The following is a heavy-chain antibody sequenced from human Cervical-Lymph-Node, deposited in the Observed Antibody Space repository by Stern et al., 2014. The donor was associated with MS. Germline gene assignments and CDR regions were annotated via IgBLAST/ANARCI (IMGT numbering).Heavy chain of an antibody. V-gene: IGHV1-3*01. CDR1: GYTFNTYA. CDR2: INAGNGNT. D-gene: IGHD2/OR15-2a*01. Sequence: QDQLVQSGAEVKKLGASVNVSCKASGYTFNTYAIHWVRQAPGQGLERMGYINAGNGNTKYSQKFQGRVTITRDTSASTGYIELSSLRSEDSAVYYCATPFSHSFRYGMHVWGQGTTVTVFS. J-gene: IGHJ6*02. CDR3: ATPFSHSFRYGMHV.